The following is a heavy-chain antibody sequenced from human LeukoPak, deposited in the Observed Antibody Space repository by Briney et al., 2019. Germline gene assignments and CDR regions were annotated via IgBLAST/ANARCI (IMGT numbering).Heavy chain of an antibody. CDR1: GYTFTSYD. Sequence: GASVKVSCKASGYTFTSYDMNWVRQATGQGLEWMGWMNPNSGNTGYAQKFQGRVTMTRNTSISTAYMELSSLRSEDTAVYYCARGFFPLRFLEWLSPTHYYYYGMDVWGQGTTVTVSS. V-gene: IGHV1-8*01. CDR3: ARGFFPLRFLEWLSPTHYYYYGMDV. J-gene: IGHJ6*02. D-gene: IGHD3-3*01. CDR2: MNPNSGNT.